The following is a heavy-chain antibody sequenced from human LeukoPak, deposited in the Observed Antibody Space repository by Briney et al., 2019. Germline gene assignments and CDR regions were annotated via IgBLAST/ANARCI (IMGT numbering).Heavy chain of an antibody. D-gene: IGHD3-16*01. V-gene: IGHV3-23*01. CDR3: AKDDGLIMFSS. J-gene: IGHJ5*02. CDR1: GFTFSSSA. CDR2: ITGSGGST. Sequence: GGSLRLSCAASGFTFSSSAMSWVRQAPGKGLEWVSGITGSGGSTYYAGSVKGRFTISRDNSKNTLYLQVNSLRAEDTAVYYCAKDDGLIMFSSWGQGTLVTVSS.